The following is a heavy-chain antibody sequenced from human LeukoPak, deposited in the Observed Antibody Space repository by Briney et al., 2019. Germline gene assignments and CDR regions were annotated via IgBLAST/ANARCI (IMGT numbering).Heavy chain of an antibody. CDR1: GGSFSAYY. CDR2: INHSGST. CDR3: AREDTAMVGVDY. Sequence: SETLSLTCAVYGGSFSAYYWSWIRQPPGKGLEWIGEINHSGSTNYNPSLKSRVTISVDTSKNQFSLKLSSVTAADTAVYYCAREDTAMVGVDYWGQGTLVTVSS. V-gene: IGHV4-34*01. D-gene: IGHD5-18*01. J-gene: IGHJ4*02.